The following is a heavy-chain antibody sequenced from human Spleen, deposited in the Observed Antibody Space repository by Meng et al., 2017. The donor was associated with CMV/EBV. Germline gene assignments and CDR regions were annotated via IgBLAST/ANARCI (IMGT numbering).Heavy chain of an antibody. CDR2: IYHSGST. CDR1: GFTVSSTY. J-gene: IGHJ6*02. CDR3: ARDFGGYCSSTSCYFSYYYYYGMDV. Sequence: ESLKISCAASGFTVSSTYMSWVRQAPGKGLEWIGSIYHSGSTYYNPSLKSRVTISVDTSKNQFSLKLSSVTAADTAVYYFARDFGGYCSSTSCYFSYYYYYGMDVWGQGTTVTVSS. D-gene: IGHD2-2*01. V-gene: IGHV4-38-2*02.